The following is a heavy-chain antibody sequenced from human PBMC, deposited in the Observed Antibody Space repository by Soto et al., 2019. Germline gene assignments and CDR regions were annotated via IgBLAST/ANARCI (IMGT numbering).Heavy chain of an antibody. D-gene: IGHD3-22*01. CDR1: GFTFRNQD. CDR3: AKDRQFRSYYESAGHYND. Sequence: EVQLLESGGGLVQPGGSLRLTCVGSGFTFRNQDMRWVRQAPGKWLEWVSGISGRGGVTYYADSVKGRFTISRDNSKNTLYLQMNNLRANDTAVYYCAKDRQFRSYYESAGHYNDWGQGTLVTVSS. CDR2: ISGRGGVT. J-gene: IGHJ4*02. V-gene: IGHV3-23*01.